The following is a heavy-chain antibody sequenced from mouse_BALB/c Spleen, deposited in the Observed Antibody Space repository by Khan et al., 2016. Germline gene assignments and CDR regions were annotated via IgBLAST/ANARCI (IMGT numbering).Heavy chain of an antibody. CDR1: GYSITSDYA. Sequence: EVQLQESGPGLVKPSQSLSLTCTVTGYSITSDYAWNWIRQFPGNKLEWMGYISYSGSTSYHPSLKSRISLTRDTSKNQFFLQLNSVTTEDTATDYGARSGGLGRNYFDYWGQGTTLTVSS. CDR2: ISYSGST. D-gene: IGHD4-1*01. CDR3: ARSGGLGRNYFDY. V-gene: IGHV3-2*02. J-gene: IGHJ2*01.